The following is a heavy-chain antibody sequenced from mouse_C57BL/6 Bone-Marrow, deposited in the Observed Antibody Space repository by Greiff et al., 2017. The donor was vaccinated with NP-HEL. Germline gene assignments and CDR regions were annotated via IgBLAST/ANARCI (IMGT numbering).Heavy chain of an antibody. J-gene: IGHJ2*01. CDR1: GYTFTSYG. V-gene: IGHV1-81*01. CDR2: IYPRSGNT. CDR3: ARGGNDGYFFDY. Sequence: QVQLQQSGAELARPGASVKLSCKASGYTFTSYGISWVKQRTGQGLEWIGEIYPRSGNTYYNEKFKGKATLPADKSSSTAYMELRSLTSEDSAVYFCARGGNDGYFFDYWGQGTTLTVSS. D-gene: IGHD2-3*01.